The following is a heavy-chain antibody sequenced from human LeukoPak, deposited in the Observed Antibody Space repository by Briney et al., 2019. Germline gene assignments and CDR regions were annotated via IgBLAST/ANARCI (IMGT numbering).Heavy chain of an antibody. V-gene: IGHV3-73*01. D-gene: IGHD3-10*01. CDR2: IRSKANSYAT. CDR1: GFTFSGSA. Sequence: PGGSLRLSCAASGFTFSGSAMHWVRQASGKGLEWVGRIRSKANSYATAYAASVKGRFTISRDDSKNTAYLQMNSLKTEDTAVYYCTTSSGLMVRGVVVSSWDYWGQGTLVTVSS. CDR3: TTSSGLMVRGVVVSSWDY. J-gene: IGHJ4*02.